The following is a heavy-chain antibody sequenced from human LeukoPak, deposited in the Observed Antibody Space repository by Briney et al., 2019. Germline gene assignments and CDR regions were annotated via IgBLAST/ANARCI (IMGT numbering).Heavy chain of an antibody. CDR3: ARGWGITAGFDY. D-gene: IGHD6-19*01. J-gene: IGHJ4*02. CDR1: GGSFSGYY. V-gene: IGHV4-34*01. Sequence: SSETLSLTCAVYGGSFSGYYWSCIRQPPGKGLEWIGEINHSGSTNYNPSLKSRVTISVDTSKNQFSLKLSSVTAADTAVYYCARGWGITAGFDYWGQGTLVTVSS. CDR2: INHSGST.